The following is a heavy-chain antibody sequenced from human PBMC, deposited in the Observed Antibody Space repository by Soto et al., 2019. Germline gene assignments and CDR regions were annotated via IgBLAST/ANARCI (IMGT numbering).Heavy chain of an antibody. D-gene: IGHD2-2*01. CDR3: AKLPCTSSTCYFPGWFDP. Sequence: SETLSLTCTVSGDSISCGASFWSWIRQPPGKGLEWIANVYYSGSSYYNPSLKSRLTISVDTTKNQFSLQLKSMTAADTAVYYCAKLPCTSSTCYFPGWFDPWGQGTLVTVSS. J-gene: IGHJ5*02. V-gene: IGHV4-31*03. CDR2: VYYSGSS. CDR1: GDSISCGASF.